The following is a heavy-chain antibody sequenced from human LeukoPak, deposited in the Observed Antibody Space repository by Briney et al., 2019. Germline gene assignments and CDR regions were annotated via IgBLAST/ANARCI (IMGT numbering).Heavy chain of an antibody. Sequence: SQTLSLTCAISGDSVSSDRATWNWIRPSPPRGLEWPGRTYYRSRWYNDYAVSVKSRITINPDTSKNQFSLQLNSVTPEDTAVYYCARDSTAFDYWGQGTLVTVSS. V-gene: IGHV6-1*01. CDR2: TYYRSRWYN. J-gene: IGHJ4*02. CDR1: GDSVSSDRAT. CDR3: ARDSTAFDY.